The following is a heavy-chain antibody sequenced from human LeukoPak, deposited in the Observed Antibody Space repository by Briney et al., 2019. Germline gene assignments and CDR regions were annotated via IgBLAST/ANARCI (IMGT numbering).Heavy chain of an antibody. CDR3: ANDFFRYCSGGSCYSDY. CDR1: GFTFSSYG. CDR2: ISYDGSNK. J-gene: IGHJ4*02. V-gene: IGHV3-30*18. D-gene: IGHD2-15*01. Sequence: PGGSLRLSCAASGFTFSSYGMHWVRQAPGKGLEWVAVISYDGSNKYYADSVKGRFTISRDNSKNTLCPQMNSLRAEDTAVYYCANDFFRYCSGGSCYSDYWGQGALVTVSS.